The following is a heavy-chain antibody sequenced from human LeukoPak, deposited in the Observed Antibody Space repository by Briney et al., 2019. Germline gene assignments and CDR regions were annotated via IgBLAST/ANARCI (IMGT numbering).Heavy chain of an antibody. Sequence: PGGSLRLSCAASGFTFSSYWLHWVRQAPGKGLVWVSRIKGDERSTNYADSVKGRFTISRDNSKNTLYLQMNSLRAEDTAVYYCAKDAPYFYDSSGYTPRAEYFQHWGQGTLVTVPS. CDR3: AKDAPYFYDSSGYTPRAEYFQH. CDR1: GFTFSSYW. D-gene: IGHD3-22*01. V-gene: IGHV3-74*01. CDR2: IKGDERST. J-gene: IGHJ1*01.